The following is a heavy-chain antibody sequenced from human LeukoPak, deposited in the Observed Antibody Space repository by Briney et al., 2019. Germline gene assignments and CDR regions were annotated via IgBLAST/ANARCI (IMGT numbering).Heavy chain of an antibody. CDR2: INHSGST. CDR3: ARSGATIFGVVIRPNPAGY. J-gene: IGHJ4*02. Sequence: SETLSLTCAVYGGSFSGYYWSWIRQPPGKGLEWIGEINHSGSTNYNPSLKSRVTISVDTSKNQFSLKLSSVTAADTAVYYCARSGATIFGVVIRPNPAGYWGQGTLVTVSS. V-gene: IGHV4-34*01. D-gene: IGHD3-3*01. CDR1: GGSFSGYY.